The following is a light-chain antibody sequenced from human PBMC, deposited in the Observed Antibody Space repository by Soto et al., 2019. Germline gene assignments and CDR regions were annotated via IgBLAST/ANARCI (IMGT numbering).Light chain of an antibody. Sequence: QSALTQPASVSGSPGQSITISCTGTSSDVGGYNYVSWYQQHPGKAPKLMIYEVSNRPSGVSNRFSGSKSGNTASLTISGLQAEDEADYYCSSYTSSTSYVFG. CDR3: SSYTSSTSYV. J-gene: IGLJ1*01. CDR2: EVS. V-gene: IGLV2-14*01. CDR1: SSDVGGYNY.